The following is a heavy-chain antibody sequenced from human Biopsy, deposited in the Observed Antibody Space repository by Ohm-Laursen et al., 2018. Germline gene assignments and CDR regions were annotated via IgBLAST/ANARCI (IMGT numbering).Heavy chain of an antibody. V-gene: IGHV3-21*01. Sequence: SLRLSCAASGFTLSHYSVNWVRQAPGKGLEWVSCIAINSYVVYYGDSVKGRFAHLTDNVRNSIQLQMDKLRGEDTAVYYCATWDNSNQSPIWGRGDLVTVSS. CDR1: GFTLSHYS. CDR2: IAINSYVV. J-gene: IGHJ4*02. CDR3: ATWDNSNQSPI. D-gene: IGHD6-13*01.